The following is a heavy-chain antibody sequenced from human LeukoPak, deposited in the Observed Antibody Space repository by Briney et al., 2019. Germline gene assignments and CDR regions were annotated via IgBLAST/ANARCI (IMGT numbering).Heavy chain of an antibody. J-gene: IGHJ6*02. CDR2: IYYSGST. D-gene: IGHD3-9*01. CDR3: ARERILTGYYKGYYYYGMDV. Sequence: SETLSLTCTVSGGSFNNYYWSWIRQPPGKGLEWIGYIYYSGSTNYSPSLKSRVTISVDTSKNQFSLKLSSVTAADTAVYYCARERILTGYYKGYYYYGMDVWGQGTTVTVSS. CDR1: GGSFNNYY. V-gene: IGHV4-59*01.